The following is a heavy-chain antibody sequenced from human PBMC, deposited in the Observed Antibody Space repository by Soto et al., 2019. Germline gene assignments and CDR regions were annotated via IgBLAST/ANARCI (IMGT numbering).Heavy chain of an antibody. CDR1: GFTFSSYA. V-gene: IGHV3-30-3*01. D-gene: IGHD6-19*01. J-gene: IGHJ4*02. CDR2: ISYDGSNK. Sequence: GGSLRLSCAASGFTFSSYAMHWVRQAPGKGLEWVAVISYDGSNKYYADSVKGRFTISRDNSKNTLYLQMNSLRAEDTAVYYCAREVISGWYEYWGQGTLVTVSS. CDR3: AREVISGWYEY.